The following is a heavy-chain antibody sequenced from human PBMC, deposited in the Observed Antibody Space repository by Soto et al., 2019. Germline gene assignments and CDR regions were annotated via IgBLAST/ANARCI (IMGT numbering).Heavy chain of an antibody. Sequence: QVQLVESGGGVVQPGRSLRLSCAASGFPLSGYTIHWVRQAPGKGLEWVAVISYDGSNEYYADSVKGRFTVSTDNSKNTLFLQMNSLRPEDTAVYYCVRVGQYYYDSSGYFDYWGQGTLVTVSS. CDR1: GFPLSGYT. J-gene: IGHJ4*02. V-gene: IGHV3-30-3*01. CDR2: ISYDGSNE. D-gene: IGHD3-22*01. CDR3: VRVGQYYYDSSGYFDY.